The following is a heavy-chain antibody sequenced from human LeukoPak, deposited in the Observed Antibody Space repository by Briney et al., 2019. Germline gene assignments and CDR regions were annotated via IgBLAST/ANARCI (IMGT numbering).Heavy chain of an antibody. CDR2: IYTSGST. D-gene: IGHD6-19*01. CDR3: AQSYSSGWYRGMDY. V-gene: IGHV4-4*07. J-gene: IGHJ4*02. Sequence: SETLSLTCTVSGGSISSYYWSWIRQPAGKGLEWIGRIYTSGSTNYNPSLKSRVTMSVDTSKNQFSLKLSSVTAADTAVYFCAQSYSSGWYRGMDYWGQGALVTVSS. CDR1: GGSISSYY.